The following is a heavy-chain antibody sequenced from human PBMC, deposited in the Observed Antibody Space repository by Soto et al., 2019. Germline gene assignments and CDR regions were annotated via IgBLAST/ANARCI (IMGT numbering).Heavy chain of an antibody. CDR1: GFTYSTYT. Sequence: QVQLVESGGGVVQPGRSLRLSCAASGFTYSTYTMHWVRQAPGKGLEWVAVISYDGNNKFYADSVKGRFTISRDSTKQTLYMQMNSLRPDDTAMYYCARDGVSSTEYPWIDGTYLDYWGQGALVTVSS. CDR3: ARDGVSSTEYPWIDGTYLDY. V-gene: IGHV3-30-3*01. J-gene: IGHJ4*02. D-gene: IGHD6-6*01. CDR2: ISYDGNNK.